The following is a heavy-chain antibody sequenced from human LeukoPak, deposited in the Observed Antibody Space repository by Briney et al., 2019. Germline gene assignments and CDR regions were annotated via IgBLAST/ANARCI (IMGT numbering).Heavy chain of an antibody. J-gene: IGHJ4*02. D-gene: IGHD3-16*01. V-gene: IGHV4-61*05. CDR2: IYDSGST. CDR3: ARGGVLKSVDY. CDR1: GDSISSSRYY. Sequence: SETLSLTCTVSGDSISSSRYYWGWIRQPPGKGLEWIGYIYDSGSTYYHPSLNSRATISVDTSKNQFSLRLSSATAADTAVYYCARGGVLKSVDYWGQGTLVTVSS.